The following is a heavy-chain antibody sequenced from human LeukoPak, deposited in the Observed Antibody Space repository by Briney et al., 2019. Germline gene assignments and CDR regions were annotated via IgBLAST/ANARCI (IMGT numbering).Heavy chain of an antibody. CDR1: GYTFTDYY. V-gene: IGHV1-69-2*01. D-gene: IGHD3-10*01. J-gene: IGHJ5*02. CDR3: ATDLLWFGETTFDP. Sequence: ASVKVSCKVSGYTFTDYYMHWVQQAPGKGLDWMGLVDPEDGETIYAEKFQGRVTITADTSTDTAYMELSSLRSEDTAVYYCATDLLWFGETTFDPWGQGTLVTVSS. CDR2: VDPEDGET.